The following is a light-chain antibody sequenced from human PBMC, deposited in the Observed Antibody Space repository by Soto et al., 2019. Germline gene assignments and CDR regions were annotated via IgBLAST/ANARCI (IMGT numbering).Light chain of an antibody. V-gene: IGKV1-12*01. Sequence: ILLTRSADVLSESIRHSVALTCRASRGTNTFLAWYQQKAGKAPKLLIYTGSSLQSGVPSRFSGSGSGTDFTLTINSLQPEDFATYYCQQAASFPITFGQGTLPEIK. CDR1: RGTNTF. J-gene: IGKJ5*01. CDR3: QQAASFPIT. CDR2: TGS.